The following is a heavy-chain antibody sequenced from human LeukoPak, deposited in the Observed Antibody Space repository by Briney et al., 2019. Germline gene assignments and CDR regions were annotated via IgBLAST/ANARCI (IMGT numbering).Heavy chain of an antibody. CDR3: ERCLGEWGFGL. CDR1: GGSISSHD. D-gene: IGHD3-16*01. Sequence: SETLSLTCTVSGGSISSHDWSWIRQPPGKTLEWVGYIYYGGSTNYNPSLRRRLSISAGSYKNQFSLRLSSLTAADPAVSYCERCLGEWGFGLWGQGTLVTVSS. V-gene: IGHV4-59*11. J-gene: IGHJ4*02. CDR2: IYYGGST.